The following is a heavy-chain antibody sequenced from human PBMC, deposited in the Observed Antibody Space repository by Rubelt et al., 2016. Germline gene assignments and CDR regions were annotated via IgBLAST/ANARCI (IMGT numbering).Heavy chain of an antibody. Sequence: ADSVKGRFTISRDNAKNTLYLQMNSLRAEDTAVYYCARAGSSWPDYYYYGMDVWGQGTTATVSS. D-gene: IGHD6-13*01. J-gene: IGHJ6*02. V-gene: IGHV3-53*01. CDR3: ARAGSSWPDYYYYGMDV.